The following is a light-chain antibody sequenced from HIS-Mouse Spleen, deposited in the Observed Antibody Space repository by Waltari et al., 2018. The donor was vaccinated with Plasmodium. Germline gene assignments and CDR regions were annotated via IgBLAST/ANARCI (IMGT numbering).Light chain of an antibody. J-gene: IGLJ2*01. CDR3: QAWDSSTAWV. CDR2: QDS. CDR1: KLGDKY. Sequence: SYELTQPPSVSVSPGQTASITCSGDKLGDKYACWYQQKPGQSPVLGIYQDSKRPSGIAERFSSANSGNTATLTISGTQAMDEADYYCQAWDSSTAWVFGGGTKLTVL. V-gene: IGLV3-1*01.